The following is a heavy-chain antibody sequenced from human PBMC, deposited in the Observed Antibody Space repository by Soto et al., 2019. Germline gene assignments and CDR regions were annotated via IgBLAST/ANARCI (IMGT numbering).Heavy chain of an antibody. V-gene: IGHV3-33*01. CDR1: GFTFGGYA. Sequence: QVHLVESGGGVVQPGRSLRLACAASGFTFGGYAMHWVRQAPGKGLECVAVIWDDGSNYADSVKGRFTISRDTSKNTLYLQMSSLRAEDTAVYYCARGSPPDYWGQGTLVTVSS. CDR2: IWDDGS. CDR3: ARGSPPDY. J-gene: IGHJ4*02.